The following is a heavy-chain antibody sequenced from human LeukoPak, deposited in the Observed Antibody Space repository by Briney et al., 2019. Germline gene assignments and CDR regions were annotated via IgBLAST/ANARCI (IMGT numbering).Heavy chain of an antibody. CDR3: ATDPLRYSSGLETFHI. J-gene: IGHJ3*02. CDR1: GFPFSNCG. V-gene: IGHV3-30*03. CDR2: ISFDGSTQ. D-gene: IGHD5-18*01. Sequence: GGSLRLSCSASGFPFSNCGMHWVRQAPGKGLEWVALISFDGSTQNSADFVRGRFIISRDNSKNTLHMEMNSLSPEDMAMYYCATDPLRYSSGLETFHIWGQGTMVTVSS.